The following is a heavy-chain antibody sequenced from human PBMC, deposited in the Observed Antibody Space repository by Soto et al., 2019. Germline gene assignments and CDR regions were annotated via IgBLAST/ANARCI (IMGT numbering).Heavy chain of an antibody. V-gene: IGHV1-18*01. CDR3: ARGTGRGSALGMDV. Sequence: GQGLEWMGWISAYNGDTNYAQKLQGRVTMTTDTSTSTAYMELRSLRSDDTAVYYCARGTGRGSALGMDVWGQGTTVTVSS. J-gene: IGHJ6*02. CDR2: ISAYNGDT. D-gene: IGHD3-10*01.